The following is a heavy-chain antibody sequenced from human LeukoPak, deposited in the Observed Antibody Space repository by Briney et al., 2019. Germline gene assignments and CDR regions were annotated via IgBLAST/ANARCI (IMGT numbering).Heavy chain of an antibody. CDR2: ITIDSTTK. V-gene: IGHV3-48*01. J-gene: IGHJ4*02. CDR3: ARDASHWHRWTHFDW. D-gene: IGHD1-1*01. CDR1: GFRFNNYD. Sequence: GGSLRLSCAASGFRFNNYDMNWVRQAPGKGLEWVSYITIDSTTKDYADSVKGRFTISRDNAKNSLYLQMDSLRAEDTALYYCARDASHWHRWTHFDWCGQGTLVTVSS.